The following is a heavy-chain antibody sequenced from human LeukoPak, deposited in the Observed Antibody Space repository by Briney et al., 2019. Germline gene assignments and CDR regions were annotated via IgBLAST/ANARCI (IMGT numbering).Heavy chain of an antibody. CDR2: IKSDGGEK. CDR1: GFTFSSYW. J-gene: IGHJ4*02. D-gene: IGHD3-10*01. Sequence: GGSLRLSCAASGFTFSSYWMSWVRQAPGKGLEWVANIKSDGGEKYYVDSVKGRFTISRDNAKNSLSLQMNSLRAEDRAVYYCARGDYASGSDYWGQGTLVTVSS. V-gene: IGHV3-7*01. CDR3: ARGDYASGSDY.